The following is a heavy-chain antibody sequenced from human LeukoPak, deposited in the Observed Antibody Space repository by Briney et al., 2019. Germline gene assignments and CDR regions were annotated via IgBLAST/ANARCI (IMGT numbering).Heavy chain of an antibody. CDR1: GFTFSSYG. Sequence: GGFLRLSCAASGFTFSSYGMHWVRQAPGKGLEWVAVISYDGSNKYYADSVKGRFTISRDNSKNTLYLQMNSLRAEDTAVYYCAKTRYFDWLLDYWGQGTLVTVSS. CDR3: AKTRYFDWLLDY. V-gene: IGHV3-30*18. CDR2: ISYDGSNK. D-gene: IGHD3-9*01. J-gene: IGHJ4*02.